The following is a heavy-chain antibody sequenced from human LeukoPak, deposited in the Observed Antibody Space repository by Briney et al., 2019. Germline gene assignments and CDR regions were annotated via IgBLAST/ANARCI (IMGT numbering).Heavy chain of an antibody. CDR1: GGTFSSYA. D-gene: IGHD3-10*01. CDR3: AKSYGSGRAHDF. J-gene: IGHJ4*02. V-gene: IGHV1-46*01. Sequence: ASVKVSCKASGGTFSSYAISWVRQAPGQGLEWMGLINPRDGSTTYAQRFQGRVTMTRETSTSTVYMDLSNLRSDDTAVYYCAKSYGSGRAHDFWGQGTLVTVSS. CDR2: INPRDGST.